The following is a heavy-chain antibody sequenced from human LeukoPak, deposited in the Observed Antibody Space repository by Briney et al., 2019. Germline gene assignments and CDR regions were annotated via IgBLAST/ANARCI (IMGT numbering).Heavy chain of an antibody. J-gene: IGHJ4*02. Sequence: GESLRLSWTASGFAFDKHGISWVRQVQGKGLEWDSGINWRGENTGYAGPSRGRFTNSRDNAKNCLHLQMHSLRAEDTALYYCARAPIPSPFYFDYWGQGTLVTVSS. CDR1: GFAFDKHG. CDR2: INWRGENT. D-gene: IGHD2-2*01. CDR3: ARAPIPSPFYFDY. V-gene: IGHV3-20*04.